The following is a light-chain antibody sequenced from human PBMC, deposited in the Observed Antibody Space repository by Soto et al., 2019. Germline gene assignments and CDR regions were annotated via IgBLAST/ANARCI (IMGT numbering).Light chain of an antibody. CDR3: SSYTRSDTYV. J-gene: IGLJ1*01. CDR2: DVS. V-gene: IGLV2-14*03. Sequence: QSELTQPASVSGSPGQSIAISCTGTSSDIGAYNWVSWYQQHPGKAPKLMIYDVSYRPSGVSNRFSGSISGNTASLTISGLQAEDEAVYYCSSYTRSDTYVFGSGTKVTVL. CDR1: SSDIGAYNW.